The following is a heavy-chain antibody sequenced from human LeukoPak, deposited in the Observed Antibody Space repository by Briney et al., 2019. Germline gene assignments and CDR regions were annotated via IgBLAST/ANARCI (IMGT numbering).Heavy chain of an antibody. Sequence: GGSLRLSCAASGFTFSSYSMNWVRQAPGKGLEWVSYISSSSTIYYADSVKGRFTISRDNAKNSLYLQMNSLRAEDTAVYYCGSWSGLFDYWGQGTLVTVSS. J-gene: IGHJ4*02. CDR3: GSWSGLFDY. D-gene: IGHD6-13*01. CDR2: ISSSSTI. CDR1: GFTFSSYS. V-gene: IGHV3-48*04.